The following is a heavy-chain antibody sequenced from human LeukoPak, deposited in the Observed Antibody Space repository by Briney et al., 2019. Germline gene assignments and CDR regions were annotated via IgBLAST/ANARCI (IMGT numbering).Heavy chain of an antibody. J-gene: IGHJ3*02. V-gene: IGHV3-30*04. CDR1: GFTFSSYA. D-gene: IGHD1-26*01. CDR3: ARHQWVPAFDI. Sequence: GGSLRLSCAASGFTFSSYAMHWVRQAPGKGLEWVAVISYDGTKKYYADSVKGRFTLSRDNSKNTVYLQMNSLRAEDTAVYYCARHQWVPAFDIWGQGTMVTVSS. CDR2: ISYDGTKK.